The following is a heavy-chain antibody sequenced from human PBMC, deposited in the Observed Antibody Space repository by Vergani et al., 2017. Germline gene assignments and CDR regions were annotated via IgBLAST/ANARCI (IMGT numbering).Heavy chain of an antibody. CDR2: IYPADSDT. V-gene: IGHV5-51*01. Sequence: EVELVQSGPEMRKPGESLKISCKGSEYSFGNYWIGWVRQMPGKGLEWMGIIYPADSDTRYSPSFQGQVTISADKSISTAFLQWDSLKASDTALYYCARHTTYPYSWGQGTLVTVSS. J-gene: IGHJ4*02. CDR1: EYSFGNYW. D-gene: IGHD1-1*01. CDR3: ARHTTYPYS.